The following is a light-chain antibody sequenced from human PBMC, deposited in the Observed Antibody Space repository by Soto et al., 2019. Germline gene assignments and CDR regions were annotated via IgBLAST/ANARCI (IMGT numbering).Light chain of an antibody. J-gene: IGKJ1*01. CDR2: ETS. V-gene: IGKV3-20*01. Sequence: EIVLTQSTGPLSLSPGERATLSCRSSQSFSSSYLAWYQQKPGQAPRLLIYETSSRATGIPDRFTGSRSQTDFTLTISRLEPEDVAVYYCQQYGTSPRTFGQGTKV. CDR3: QQYGTSPRT. CDR1: QSFSSSY.